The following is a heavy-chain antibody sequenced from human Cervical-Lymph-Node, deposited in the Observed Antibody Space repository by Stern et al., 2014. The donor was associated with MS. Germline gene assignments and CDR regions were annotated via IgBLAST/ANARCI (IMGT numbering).Heavy chain of an antibody. Sequence: QLVESGAEVKKPGSSVKVSCKASGGTFSSYTISWVRQAPGQGLEWMGRIIPILGIANYAQKFQGRVTITADKSTSTAYMELSSLRSEDTAVYYCASPKTVVVGAFAYWGQGTLVTVSS. CDR3: ASPKTVVVGAFAY. J-gene: IGHJ4*02. CDR2: IIPILGIA. D-gene: IGHD2-15*01. CDR1: GGTFSSYT. V-gene: IGHV1-69*09.